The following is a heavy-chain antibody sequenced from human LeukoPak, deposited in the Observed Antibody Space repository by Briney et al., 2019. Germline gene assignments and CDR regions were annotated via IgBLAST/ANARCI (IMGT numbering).Heavy chain of an antibody. D-gene: IGHD1-26*01. Sequence: ASVKVSCKASGYTFIDYYTHWVRQAPGQGLEWMGWINPNSGAPNYAQKFQGGVTMTRDTSISTVYMELSSLRSDDTAVYYCARFDTSTWETFDHWGQGTLVTVSS. CDR1: GYTFIDYY. J-gene: IGHJ4*02. CDR3: ARFDTSTWETFDH. CDR2: INPNSGAP. V-gene: IGHV1-2*02.